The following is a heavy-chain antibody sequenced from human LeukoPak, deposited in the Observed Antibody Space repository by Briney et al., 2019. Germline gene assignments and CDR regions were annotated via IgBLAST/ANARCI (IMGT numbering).Heavy chain of an antibody. J-gene: IGHJ5*02. CDR3: ARGFGWELLRGKIRFDP. V-gene: IGHV4-39*07. CDR2: INHSGST. CDR1: GDSISSSNYY. Sequence: SETLSLTCTVSGDSISSSNYYWSWIRQPPGKGLEWIGEINHSGSTNYNPSLKSRVTISVDTSKNQFSLKLSSVTAADTAVYYCARGFGWELLRGKIRFDPWGQGTLVTVSS. D-gene: IGHD1-26*01.